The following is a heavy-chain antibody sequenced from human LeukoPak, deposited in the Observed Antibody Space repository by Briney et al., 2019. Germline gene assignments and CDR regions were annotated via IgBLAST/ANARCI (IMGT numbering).Heavy chain of an antibody. CDR2: IYSGGST. J-gene: IGHJ1*01. CDR3: ARAADYGDYFAGFEYFQH. CDR1: GFTVSSNY. Sequence: GGSLRLSCAASGFTVSSNYMSWVRLAPGKGLEWVSVIYSGGSTYYADSVKGRFTISRDNSKNTLYLQMNSLRAEDTAVYYCARAADYGDYFAGFEYFQHWGQGTLVTVSS. V-gene: IGHV3-66*01. D-gene: IGHD4-17*01.